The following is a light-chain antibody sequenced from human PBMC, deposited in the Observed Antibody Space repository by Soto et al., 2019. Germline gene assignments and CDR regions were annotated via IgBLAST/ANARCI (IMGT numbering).Light chain of an antibody. CDR3: QQYYRTPPT. CDR2: WAS. Sequence: DIVMTQSPDSLAVSLGERATINCKSSQSVLYSPNNKNSLAWYQQKPGQPPKLFIYWASIRESGVPDRFSGSDSETDFTLTISSLQAEDVAVYYCQQYYRTPPTFGQGTKVEIK. J-gene: IGKJ1*01. CDR1: QSVLYSPNNKNS. V-gene: IGKV4-1*01.